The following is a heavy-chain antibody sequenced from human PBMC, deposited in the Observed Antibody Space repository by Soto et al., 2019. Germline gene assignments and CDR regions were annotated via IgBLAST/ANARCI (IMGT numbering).Heavy chain of an antibody. CDR2: INPNSGGT. CDR3: ARLGSSWDDAFDC. D-gene: IGHD6-13*01. V-gene: IGHV1-2*04. Sequence: ASVKVSCKASGYTFTGYYMHWVRQAPGQGLEWMGWINPNSGGTNYAQKFQGWVTMTRDTSISTAYMELSRLRSDDTAVYYCARLGSSWDDAFDCWGQGTMVTVSS. CDR1: GYTFTGYY. J-gene: IGHJ3*01.